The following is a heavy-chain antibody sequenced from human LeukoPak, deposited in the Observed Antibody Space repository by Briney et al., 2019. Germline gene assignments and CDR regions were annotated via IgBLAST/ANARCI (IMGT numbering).Heavy chain of an antibody. CDR3: AKDPNGDYIGAFDM. V-gene: IGHV3-23*01. CDR1: GITASSYA. J-gene: IGHJ3*02. CDR2: ISGSGDRT. Sequence: PGGSLRLSCVAPGITASSYAMTWVRPAPGKGLEWGSSISGSGDRTTYADSVKGRFTISRDNFKNTLYLQMNSLRAEDTAVYHCAKDPNGDYIGAFDMWGQGTMVTVSS. D-gene: IGHD4-17*01.